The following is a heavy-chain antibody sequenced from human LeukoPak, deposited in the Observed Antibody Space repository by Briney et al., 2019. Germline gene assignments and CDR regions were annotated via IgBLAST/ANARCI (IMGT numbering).Heavy chain of an antibody. CDR3: ARNITSVIPAGYFDY. CDR1: GGSIGSGRYY. CDR2: IYNTWST. J-gene: IGHJ4*02. Sequence: SETLSLTCSVSGGSIGSGRYYWAWIRQPPGKGLEWIGRIYNTWSTSYNPSLKSRVTMSVDTSKNQFSLRLSSVTAADTALYYCARNITSVIPAGYFDYWGQGTLVTVSS. D-gene: IGHD2-2*01. V-gene: IGHV4-39*01.